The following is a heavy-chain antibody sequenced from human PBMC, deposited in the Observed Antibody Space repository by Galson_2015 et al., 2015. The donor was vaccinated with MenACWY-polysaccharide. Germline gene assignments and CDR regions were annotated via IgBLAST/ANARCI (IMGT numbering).Heavy chain of an antibody. CDR1: GFTFDDYA. Sequence: SLRLSCAASGFTFDDYAMHWVRQAPGKGLEWVSGISWNSGSIGYADSVKGRFTISRDNAKNSLYLQMNSLRAEDTALYYCAKDIFPICSGGSCPHGAWGQGTLVTVSS. D-gene: IGHD2-15*01. J-gene: IGHJ5*02. CDR2: ISWNSGSI. CDR3: AKDIFPICSGGSCPHGA. V-gene: IGHV3-9*01.